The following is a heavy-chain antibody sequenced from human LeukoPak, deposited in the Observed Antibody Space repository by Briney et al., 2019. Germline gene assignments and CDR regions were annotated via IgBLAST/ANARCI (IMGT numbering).Heavy chain of an antibody. CDR2: IGSYNGNT. Sequence: ASVTVSCKASGYTFNTYGITWVRQAPGHGLEWMGWIGSYNGNTSYAAKVQGRITVTKDTSASTAYLELRSLRSDDTAVYYCARIACSSSCTYSGRRRLRGGSLDPWGQGTLVTVSS. CDR1: GYTFNTYG. V-gene: IGHV1-18*01. J-gene: IGHJ5*02. D-gene: IGHD2-2*01. CDR3: ARIACSSSCTYSGRRRLRGGSLDP.